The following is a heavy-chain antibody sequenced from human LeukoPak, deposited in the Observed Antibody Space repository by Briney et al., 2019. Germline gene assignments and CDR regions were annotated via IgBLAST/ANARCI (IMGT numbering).Heavy chain of an antibody. CDR3: ASGSYYFDY. D-gene: IGHD1-26*01. V-gene: IGHV4-38-2*01. CDR1: GYSISSGYY. Sequence: SETLSLTCALSGYSISSGYYWGGIRQPPGKGLEWIGSIYNSGSTYYNPSLKSRVSISVDTSKNQFSLTRSSVTAADTAVYYCASGSYYFDYWGQGILVTVSS. J-gene: IGHJ4*02. CDR2: IYNSGST.